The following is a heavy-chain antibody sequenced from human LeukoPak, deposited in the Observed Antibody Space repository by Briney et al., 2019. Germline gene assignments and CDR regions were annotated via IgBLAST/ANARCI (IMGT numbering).Heavy chain of an antibody. CDR1: RYTFSNDA. CDR3: AREGRSGSYLDY. Sequence: ASVKVSCKASRYTFSNDAMHWVRQAPGERLEWMGWINAGNGDTKYSQNFQGRVTITRDTSASTTYMELSSLRSEDTAVYYCAREGRSGSYLDYWGQGTLVTVSS. CDR2: INAGNGDT. J-gene: IGHJ4*02. D-gene: IGHD1-26*01. V-gene: IGHV1-3*01.